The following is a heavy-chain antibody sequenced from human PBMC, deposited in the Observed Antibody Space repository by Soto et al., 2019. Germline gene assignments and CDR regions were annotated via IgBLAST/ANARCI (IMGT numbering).Heavy chain of an antibody. CDR2: IYHSGST. CDR3: ARGGPATAIVHAFDI. V-gene: IGHV4-30-2*01. D-gene: IGHD2-2*02. Sequence: QLQLQESGSGLVKPSQTLSLTCAVSGGSISSGGYSWSWIRQPPGKGLEWIGYIYHSGSTYYNPSLQRRVTISVDRSKNQFSLKLSSVTAADTAVYYCARGGPATAIVHAFDIWGQGTMVTVSS. J-gene: IGHJ3*02. CDR1: GGSISSGGYS.